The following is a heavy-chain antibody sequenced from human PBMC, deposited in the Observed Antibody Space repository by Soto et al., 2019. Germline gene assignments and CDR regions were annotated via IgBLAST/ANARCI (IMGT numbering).Heavy chain of an antibody. J-gene: IGHJ4*02. CDR1: GFCFTHYT. Sequence: PVAALRFSCAASGFCFTHYTINWVRQAPGKGLEWVAVMSYDGTNEYYADSVKGRFTISRDNSKSTVYLQMNSLTPEDTALYYCARKWGTYSSASLDYWGLGTLVTGSS. CDR3: ARKWGTYSSASLDY. V-gene: IGHV3-30*04. D-gene: IGHD6-19*01. CDR2: MSYDGTNE.